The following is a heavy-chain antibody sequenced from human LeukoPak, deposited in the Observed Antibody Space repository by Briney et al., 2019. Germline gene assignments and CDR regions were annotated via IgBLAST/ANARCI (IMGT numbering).Heavy chain of an antibody. CDR1: GGTFSSYA. Sequence: SVKVSCKASGGTFSSYAISWVRQAPGQGLEWMGGIIPIFGTANYAQKFQGRVTITTDESTSTAYMELSSLRSEDTAVYYCARVKFEVVAASFDYWGQGTLVTVSS. V-gene: IGHV1-69*05. CDR3: ARVKFEVVAASFDY. CDR2: IIPIFGTA. J-gene: IGHJ4*02. D-gene: IGHD2-15*01.